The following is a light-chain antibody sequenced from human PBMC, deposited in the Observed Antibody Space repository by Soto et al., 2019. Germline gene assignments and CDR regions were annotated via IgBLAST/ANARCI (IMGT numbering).Light chain of an antibody. Sequence: QSVLTQTPSASGTPGQRVTISCSGGNSNVGINVVHWYQQLPGTAPRRLIHSNNRRPSGVPDRFSGSKSGTSASLAINGLQSEDEADYYCASWDDTLNAYVFGAGTKLTVL. CDR1: NSNVGINV. V-gene: IGLV1-44*01. J-gene: IGLJ1*01. CDR2: SNN. CDR3: ASWDDTLNAYV.